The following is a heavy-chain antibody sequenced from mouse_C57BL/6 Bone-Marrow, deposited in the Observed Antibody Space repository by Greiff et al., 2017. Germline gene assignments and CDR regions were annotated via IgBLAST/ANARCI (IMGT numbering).Heavy chain of an antibody. J-gene: IGHJ1*03. CDR1: GYTFTSYG. D-gene: IGHD1-1*01. CDR3: ARFKAPYYYGSSPDWYFDV. Sequence: VQLQQSGAELARPGASVKLSCKASGYTFTSYGISWVKQRTGQGLEWIGEIYPRSGNTYYNEKFKGKATLTADQSSSTAYMELRSLTSEDSAVYFCARFKAPYYYGSSPDWYFDVWGTGTTGTVSS. V-gene: IGHV1-81*01. CDR2: IYPRSGNT.